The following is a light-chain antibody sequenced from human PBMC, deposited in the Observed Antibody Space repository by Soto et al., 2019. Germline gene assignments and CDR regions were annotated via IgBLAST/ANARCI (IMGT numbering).Light chain of an antibody. Sequence: QSVLTQPASVSGSPGQSITISCTGTSSDVGNSNFVPWYQHHPGKAPKLMIYEGTKLSSGVSNRFSGSKSGNTASLTISGLQAEDEADYYCCSYTGTAARVFGTGTKVTVL. CDR1: SSDVGNSNF. CDR2: EGT. J-gene: IGLJ1*01. V-gene: IGLV2-23*01. CDR3: CSYTGTAARV.